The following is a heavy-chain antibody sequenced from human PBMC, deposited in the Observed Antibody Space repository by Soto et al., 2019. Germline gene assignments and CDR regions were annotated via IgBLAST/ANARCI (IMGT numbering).Heavy chain of an antibody. J-gene: IGHJ2*01. V-gene: IGHV3-48*01. D-gene: IGHD3-22*01. CDR1: GFTFSTYN. Sequence: EFQLVESGGGLVQPGGSLRLSCAASGFTFSTYNMVWVRQAPGKGLEWLSYITTTSTPIYYADSVKGRVTISRDKAKNTLYLQMNSLRAEDTAGDYFARYYDSSGPDFWGRGTRVTVSS. CDR3: ARYYDSSGPDF. CDR2: ITTTSTPI.